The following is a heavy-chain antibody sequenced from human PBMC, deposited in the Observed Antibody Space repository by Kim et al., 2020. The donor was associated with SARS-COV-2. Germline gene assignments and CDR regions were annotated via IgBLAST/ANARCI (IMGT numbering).Heavy chain of an antibody. D-gene: IGHD3-16*01. CDR3: ARGEPFDY. V-gene: IGHV3-23*01. Sequence: GCSTYYADSVKGRFTISRDNSKNTLNLQMTSLSAEDTAVYYCARGEPFDYWGQGTLVTVSS. CDR2: GCST. J-gene: IGHJ4*02.